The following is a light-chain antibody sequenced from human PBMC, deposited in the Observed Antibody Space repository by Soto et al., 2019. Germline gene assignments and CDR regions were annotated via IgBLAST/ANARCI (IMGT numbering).Light chain of an antibody. Sequence: EIVMTQSPATLSVSPGETATLSCRASQSVSYNLAWYQQKPGQGPRLLIYGAFTRATGIPARFSGSGSGTDFTLTISSLQSEDFAVYYCQQYKNWPPLTFGXGX. CDR2: GAF. V-gene: IGKV3-15*01. CDR1: QSVSYN. J-gene: IGKJ4*01. CDR3: QQYKNWPPLT.